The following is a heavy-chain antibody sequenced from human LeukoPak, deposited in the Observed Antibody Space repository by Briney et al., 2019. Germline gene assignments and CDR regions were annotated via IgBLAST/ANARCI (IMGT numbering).Heavy chain of an antibody. D-gene: IGHD5-24*01. J-gene: IGHJ4*02. Sequence: GGSLRLSCAASGFTFSDFYMNWIRQAPGKRPEWLSYMNSDGGKIYYADSVKGRFTVSRDNAENSLYLQMNNLRPDDSAVYYCARSPPPAYNHPDYWGQGALVTVSS. CDR1: GFTFSDFY. CDR2: MNSDGGKI. CDR3: ARSPPPAYNHPDY. V-gene: IGHV3-11*01.